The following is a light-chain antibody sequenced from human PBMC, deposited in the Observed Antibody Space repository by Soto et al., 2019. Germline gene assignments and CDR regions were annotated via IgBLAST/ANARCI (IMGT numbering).Light chain of an antibody. CDR2: GAS. Sequence: EIVLTQSPGTLSLSPGERATLSCRASQNVRSGYLAWYQQRPGQAPRLLIYGASSRATGIPDRFSGSGSGTDFTLTISRLEPEDFAVYYCQQYGGSPTTFGQGTKVDIK. J-gene: IGKJ1*01. CDR1: QNVRSGY. V-gene: IGKV3-20*01. CDR3: QQYGGSPTT.